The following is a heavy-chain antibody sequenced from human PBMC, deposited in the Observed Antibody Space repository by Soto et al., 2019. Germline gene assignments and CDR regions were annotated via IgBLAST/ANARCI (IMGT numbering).Heavy chain of an antibody. Sequence: SETLSLTCAVYGGSFSGYYWSWIRQPPGKGLEWIGEINHSGSTNYNPSLKSRVTISVDTSKNQFALKLSSVTAADTAVYYCARGRGCSGGSCYSVRLRTYFDYWGQGTLVTVSS. CDR1: GGSFSGYY. J-gene: IGHJ4*02. V-gene: IGHV4-34*01. CDR2: INHSGST. CDR3: ARGRGCSGGSCYSVRLRTYFDY. D-gene: IGHD2-15*01.